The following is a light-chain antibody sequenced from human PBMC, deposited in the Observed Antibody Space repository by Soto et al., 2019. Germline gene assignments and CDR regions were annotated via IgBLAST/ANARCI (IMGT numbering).Light chain of an antibody. CDR2: GAS. V-gene: IGKV3-20*01. CDR3: QQYGGSPRT. J-gene: IGKJ1*01. CDR1: QSVGGTF. Sequence: EIVLTQSPGTLSLSPGEGATLSCRASQSVGGTFLAWYQQKGGQAPRLLIHGASNRATGIPDRFSGSGSGTDFTHTISRLEPEDFAVYYCQQYGGSPRTFGQGTKVEVK.